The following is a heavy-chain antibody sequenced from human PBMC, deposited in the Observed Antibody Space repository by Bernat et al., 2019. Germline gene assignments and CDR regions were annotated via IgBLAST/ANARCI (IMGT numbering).Heavy chain of an antibody. D-gene: IGHD4-17*01. V-gene: IGHV3-21*05. CDR3: ARVHRNPTVTMGYYYYMDV. Sequence: EVQLVESGGGLVKPGGSLRLSCAASGFTFSSYSMNWVRQAPGKGLEWVSYISSSSSYIYYADSVKGRFTISRDNAKNSLYLQMNSLRAEDTAVYYCARVHRNPTVTMGYYYYMDVWGKGTTVTVSS. J-gene: IGHJ6*03. CDR2: ISSSSSYI. CDR1: GFTFSSYS.